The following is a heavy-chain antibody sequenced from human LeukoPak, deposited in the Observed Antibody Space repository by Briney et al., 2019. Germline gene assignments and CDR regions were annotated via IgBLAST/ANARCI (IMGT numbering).Heavy chain of an antibody. D-gene: IGHD3-10*01. CDR1: GFSFSSYG. J-gene: IGHJ3*02. CDR2: IRYDGSNT. Sequence: GGSLRLSCAASGFSFSSYGMNWVRQVPGKGPEWVAFIRYDGSNTYYADSVKGRFTISRDNSKNTLYVQMNSLRAEDTAVYYCAKDDVWLGEPPGSAFDIWGQGTMVSVSS. V-gene: IGHV3-30*02. CDR3: AKDDVWLGEPPGSAFDI.